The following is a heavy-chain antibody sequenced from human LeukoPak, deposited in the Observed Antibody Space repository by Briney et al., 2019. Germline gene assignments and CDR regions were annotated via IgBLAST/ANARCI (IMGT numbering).Heavy chain of an antibody. CDR1: GFTLSNYW. J-gene: IGHJ4*02. D-gene: IGHD6-19*01. V-gene: IGHV3-74*01. CDR2: INSDGSRT. CDR3: ARPGPYSSGWYQDFDY. Sequence: PGGSLRLSCAASGFTLSNYWIHWVRQAPGKGLVWVAYINSDGSRTSYADSVKGRFTNSRDNAKNTVHLLMNSLRVEDTAVYYCARPGPYSSGWYQDFDYWGQGTLVTVSS.